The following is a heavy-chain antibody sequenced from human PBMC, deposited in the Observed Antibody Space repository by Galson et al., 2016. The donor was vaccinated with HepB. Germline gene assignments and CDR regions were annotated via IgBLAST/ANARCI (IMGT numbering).Heavy chain of an antibody. CDR1: GYTFTSYG. V-gene: IGHV1-18*01. Sequence: SVKVSCKASGYTFTSYGISWVRQAPGQGLEWMGWISASNANTNYAQKLQGRVTMTTDPSTSTAYMELRSLRSDDTAVYYCASRGIFGAFDIWGQGTMVTVSS. J-gene: IGHJ3*02. CDR3: ASRGIFGAFDI. D-gene: IGHD3-3*01. CDR2: ISASNANT.